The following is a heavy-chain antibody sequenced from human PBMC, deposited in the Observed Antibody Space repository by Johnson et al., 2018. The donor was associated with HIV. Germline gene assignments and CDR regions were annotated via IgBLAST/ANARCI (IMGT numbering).Heavy chain of an antibody. D-gene: IGHD1-1*01. V-gene: IGHV3-33*01. J-gene: IGHJ3*02. Sequence: QVHLVESGGGVVQPGRSLRLSCATSGFTFSSYGMDWVRQAPGKGLEWLAFIWSDGSNKNYADSVKGRFTISRDNSGNTLYLQMNSLRAEDTAVYYCATSTASDGFDIWGQGTMVTVSS. CDR2: IWSDGSNK. CDR1: GFTFSSYG. CDR3: ATSTASDGFDI.